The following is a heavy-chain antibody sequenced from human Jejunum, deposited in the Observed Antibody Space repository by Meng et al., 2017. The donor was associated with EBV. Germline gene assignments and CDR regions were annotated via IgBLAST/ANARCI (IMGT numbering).Heavy chain of an antibody. V-gene: IGHV1-18*01. CDR1: GYTFTRYG. CDR2: ITVYNGNT. Sequence: QGHVVQSGGGVKKPGASMKVSCKTSGYTFTRYGISWVRQAPGHGPEWMGWITVYNGNTNYAPRLQGRVTMTTDLSTSTAYMELRSLRSDDTAVYYCARDSSGYNANDKVSDYWGQGTLVTVSS. J-gene: IGHJ4*01. CDR3: ARDSSGYNANDKVSDY. D-gene: IGHD5-12*01.